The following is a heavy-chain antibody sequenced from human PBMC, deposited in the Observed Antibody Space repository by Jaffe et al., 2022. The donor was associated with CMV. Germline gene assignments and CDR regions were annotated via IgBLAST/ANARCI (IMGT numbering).Heavy chain of an antibody. Sequence: EVQLVESGGGLLQPGGSLRLSCAASEFTFSSSWMHWVRQTPGRGLVWVSRISNDGTTTTYADSVRGRFTISRDNANNTLYLQMNSLKAEDTAVYYCARAFSGVGAAFDLWGQGTMVTVSS. CDR1: EFTFSSSW. D-gene: IGHD3-16*01. CDR3: ARAFSGVGAAFDL. J-gene: IGHJ3*01. V-gene: IGHV3-74*01. CDR2: ISNDGTTT.